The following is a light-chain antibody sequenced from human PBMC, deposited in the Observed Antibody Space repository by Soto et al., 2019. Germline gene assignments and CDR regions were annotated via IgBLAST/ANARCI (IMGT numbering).Light chain of an antibody. CDR3: SSFTTLYTWV. J-gene: IGLJ3*02. CDR1: SRDVGGHEY. V-gene: IGLV2-14*03. CDR2: EVT. Sequence: QSALTQPASVSGSLGQSITISCTGTSRDVGGHEYVSWYQQRPGTAPKLLIYEVTKWPSGASGRFSGSKSGNTASLTISGLRAEDEADYYCSSFTTLYTWVFGGGTKLTVL.